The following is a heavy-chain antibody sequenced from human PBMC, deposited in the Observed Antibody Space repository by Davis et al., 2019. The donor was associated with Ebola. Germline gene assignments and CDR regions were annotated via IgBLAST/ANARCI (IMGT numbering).Heavy chain of an antibody. Sequence: ASVKVSCKASGYPFSSYGISWVRQAPGQGLEWMGWISAYNGNTNYAQKLQGRVTMTTDTSTSTAYMELRSLRSDDTAVYYCARDMGMVQEANWFDPWGQGTLVTVSS. V-gene: IGHV1-18*01. D-gene: IGHD3-10*01. J-gene: IGHJ5*02. CDR1: GYPFSSYG. CDR2: ISAYNGNT. CDR3: ARDMGMVQEANWFDP.